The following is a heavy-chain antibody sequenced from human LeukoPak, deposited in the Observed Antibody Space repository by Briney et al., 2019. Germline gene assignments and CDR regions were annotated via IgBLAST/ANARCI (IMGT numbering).Heavy chain of an antibody. J-gene: IGHJ6*02. Sequence: SVKVSCKASGGTFSSYAISWVRQAPGQGLEWMGGIIPIFGTANYAQKFQGRVTITADESTSTAYMELSSLRSEDTAVYYCARESGDYGDPYYYYGMDVWGPGTTVTVSS. V-gene: IGHV1-69*13. CDR1: GGTFSSYA. D-gene: IGHD4-17*01. CDR2: IIPIFGTA. CDR3: ARESGDYGDPYYYYGMDV.